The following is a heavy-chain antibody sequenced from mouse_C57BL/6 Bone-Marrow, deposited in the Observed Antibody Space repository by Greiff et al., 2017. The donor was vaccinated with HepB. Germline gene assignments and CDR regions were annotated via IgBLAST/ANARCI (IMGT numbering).Heavy chain of an antibody. CDR1: GYTFTSYD. Sequence: VQLQQSGPELVKPGASVKLSCKASGYTFTSYDINWVKQRPGQGLEWIGWIYPRDGSTKYNEKFKGKATLTVDTSSSTAYMELHSLTSEDSAVYFCARCYYPYYYAMDYWGQGTSVTVSS. D-gene: IGHD2-3*01. V-gene: IGHV1-85*01. CDR2: IYPRDGST. CDR3: ARCYYPYYYAMDY. J-gene: IGHJ4*01.